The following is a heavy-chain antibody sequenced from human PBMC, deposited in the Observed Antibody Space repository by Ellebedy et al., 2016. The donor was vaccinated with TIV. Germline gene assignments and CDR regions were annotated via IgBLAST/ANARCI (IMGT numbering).Heavy chain of an antibody. CDR3: ARDLDKSSGWYGGAAY. CDR1: TFAFSSNA. Sequence: GESLKISCAASTFAFSSNAMSWVRQSPGKGLEWVAVISHDGSSQYYADSVKGRFTVSRDNSMTTVYLEMNSLRAEDTALYYCARDLDKSSGWYGGAAYWGQGTQVTVSS. V-gene: IGHV3-30-3*01. CDR2: ISHDGSSQ. D-gene: IGHD6-19*01. J-gene: IGHJ4*02.